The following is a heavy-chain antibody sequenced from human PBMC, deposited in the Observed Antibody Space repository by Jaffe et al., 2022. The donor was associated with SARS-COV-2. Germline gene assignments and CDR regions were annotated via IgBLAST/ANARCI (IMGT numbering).Heavy chain of an antibody. CDR3: AGGGSFDSSGWEYFDY. CDR2: ISYDGSNK. D-gene: IGHD6-19*01. CDR1: GFTFSSYA. V-gene: IGHV3-30-3*01. J-gene: IGHJ4*02. Sequence: QVQLVESGGGVVQPGRSLRLSCAASGFTFSSYAMHWVRQAPGKGLEWVAVISYDGSNKYYADSVKGRFTISRDNSKNTLYLQMNSLRAEDTAVYYCAGGGSFDSSGWEYFDYWGQGTLVTVSS.